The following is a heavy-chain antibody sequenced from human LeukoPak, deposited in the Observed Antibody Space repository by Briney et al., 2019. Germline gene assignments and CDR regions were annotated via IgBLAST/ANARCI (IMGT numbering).Heavy chain of an antibody. D-gene: IGHD4-23*01. CDR1: GFTFSSTG. V-gene: IGHV3-48*04. CDR3: ARDVTYYGGDWFDP. Sequence: TGGSLRLSCAASGFTFSSTGMNWVRQAPGKGLEWVSYISSATSTIYYADSVKGQFTISRDNAKNSLYLQMNSLRAEDTAVYYCARDVTYYGGDWFDPWGQGTLVTVSS. CDR2: ISSATSTI. J-gene: IGHJ5*02.